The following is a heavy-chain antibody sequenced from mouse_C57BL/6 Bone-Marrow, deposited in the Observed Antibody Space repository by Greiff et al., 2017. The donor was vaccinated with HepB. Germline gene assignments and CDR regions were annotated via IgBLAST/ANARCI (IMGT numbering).Heavy chain of an antibody. J-gene: IGHJ1*03. V-gene: IGHV1-82*01. CDR3: ATLAANWYFDV. CDR2: IYPGDGDT. Sequence: VKLMESGPELVKPGASVKISCKASGYAFSSSWMNWVKQRPGKGLEWIGRIYPGDGDTNYNGKFKGKATLTADKSSSTAYMQLSSLTSEDSAVYFCATLAANWYFDVWGTGTTVTVSS. CDR1: GYAFSSSW.